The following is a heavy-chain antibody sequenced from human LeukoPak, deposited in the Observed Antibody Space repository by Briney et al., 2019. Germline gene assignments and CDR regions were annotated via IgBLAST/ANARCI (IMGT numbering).Heavy chain of an antibody. Sequence: GGSLRLSCAASGFTFSSYGMLWVRQAPGKGLEWVAVIWYDGSNKYYADSVKGRFTISRDNSKNTLYLQMNSLRAEDTAVYYCARDQASMTTVTGYDYWGQGTLVTVSS. J-gene: IGHJ4*02. CDR3: ARDQASMTTVTGYDY. CDR2: IWYDGSNK. D-gene: IGHD4-17*01. V-gene: IGHV3-33*01. CDR1: GFTFSSYG.